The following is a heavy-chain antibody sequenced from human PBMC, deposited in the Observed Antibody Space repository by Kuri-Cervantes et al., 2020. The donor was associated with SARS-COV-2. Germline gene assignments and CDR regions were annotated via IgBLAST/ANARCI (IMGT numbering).Heavy chain of an antibody. V-gene: IGHV3-30*01. D-gene: IGHD1-1*01. CDR2: ISYDGSNK. CDR3: ARGGGEVERYAFDI. Sequence: GGSLRLSCATSGFTFSSYAMHWVRQAPGKGLEWVAVISYDGSNKYYADSVKGRFTISRDNSKNTLYLQMNSLRAEDTAVYCCARGGGEVERYAFDIWGQGTMVTVSS. J-gene: IGHJ3*02. CDR1: GFTFSSYA.